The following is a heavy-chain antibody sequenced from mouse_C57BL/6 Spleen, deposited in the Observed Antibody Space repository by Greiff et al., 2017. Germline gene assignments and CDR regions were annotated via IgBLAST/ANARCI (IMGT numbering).Heavy chain of an antibody. J-gene: IGHJ4*01. V-gene: IGHV14-3*01. Sequence: VQLKQSVAELVRPGASVKLSCTASGFNIKNTYMHWVKQRPEQGLEWIGRIDPANGNTKYAPKFQGKATITADASSNTAYLQLSSLTSEDTAIFYCTRTGLYYGNYGYSMDYWGQGTSVTVSS. CDR1: GFNIKNTY. CDR3: TRTGLYYGNYGYSMDY. CDR2: IDPANGNT. D-gene: IGHD2-1*01.